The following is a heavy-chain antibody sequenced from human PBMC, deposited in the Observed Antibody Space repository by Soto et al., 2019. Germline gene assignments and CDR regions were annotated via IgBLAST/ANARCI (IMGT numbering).Heavy chain of an antibody. Sequence: SETLSLTYTVSGGSISSSSYYWGCIRQPPGKGLEWIGSIYYSGSTYYNPSLKSRVTISVDTSKNQFSLKLSSVTAADTAVYYCARGRVRGVTPGAFDIWGQGTMVTVSS. CDR2: IYYSGST. V-gene: IGHV4-39*01. J-gene: IGHJ3*02. D-gene: IGHD3-10*01. CDR3: ARGRVRGVTPGAFDI. CDR1: GGSISSSSYY.